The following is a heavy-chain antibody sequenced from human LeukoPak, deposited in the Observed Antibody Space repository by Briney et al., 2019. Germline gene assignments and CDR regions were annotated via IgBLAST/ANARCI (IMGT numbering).Heavy chain of an antibody. V-gene: IGHV4-34*01. CDR1: GGSFSGYY. J-gene: IGHJ6*03. D-gene: IGHD2-2*01. CDR3: ARGPVVPAAMKYYYYYYMDV. Sequence: PSETLSLTCAVYGGSFSGYYWSWIRQPPGKGLEWIGEINHSGSTNYNPSLKSRVTISVDTSKNQFSLKLSSVTAADTAVYYCARGPVVPAAMKYYYYYYMDVWGKGTTVTVSS. CDR2: INHSGST.